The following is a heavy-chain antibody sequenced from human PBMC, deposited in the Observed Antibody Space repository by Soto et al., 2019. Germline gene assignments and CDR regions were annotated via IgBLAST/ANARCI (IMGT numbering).Heavy chain of an antibody. CDR1: GYTFTSYA. D-gene: IGHD6-13*01. Sequence: QVQLVQSGAEEKKPGASVKVSCKASGYTFTSYAMHWVRQAPGQRLEWMGWINAGNGNTKYSQKFQVRVTITRDTSASTGYMEFSSLRSEDTAVYYCAGDFSIAAALYDYWGQGTLATVSS. V-gene: IGHV1-3*05. CDR3: AGDFSIAAALYDY. CDR2: INAGNGNT. J-gene: IGHJ4*02.